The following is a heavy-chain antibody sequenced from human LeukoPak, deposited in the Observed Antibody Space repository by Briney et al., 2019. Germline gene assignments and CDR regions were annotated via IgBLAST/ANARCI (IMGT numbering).Heavy chain of an antibody. CDR1: GFTFSSNA. J-gene: IGHJ4*02. CDR2: ISYDGSNK. D-gene: IGHD3-16*01. V-gene: IGHV3-30-3*01. Sequence: GGSLRLSCAASGFTFSSNAIHWVRQAPGKGLEWVAVISYDGSNKYYADSVKGRFTISRDNSKNTLYLQMNSLRAEDTAVYYCAREDYDYVWGSPLDYWGQGTLVTVSS. CDR3: AREDYDYVWGSPLDY.